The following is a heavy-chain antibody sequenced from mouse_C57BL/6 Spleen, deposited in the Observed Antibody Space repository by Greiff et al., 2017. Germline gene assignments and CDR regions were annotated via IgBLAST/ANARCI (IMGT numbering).Heavy chain of an antibody. CDR2: ISRGGDYI. D-gene: IGHD3-3*01. V-gene: IGHV5-9-1*02. J-gene: IGHJ1*03. Sequence: EVMLVESGEGLVKPGGSLKLSCAASGFTFSSYAMSWVRQTPEKRLEWVAYISRGGDYIYYADTVKGRFTISRDNTRNTLYLQMSSLKSEDTAMYYCTRDHGTGYFGVWGTGTTVTVSS. CDR3: TRDHGTGYFGV. CDR1: GFTFSSYA.